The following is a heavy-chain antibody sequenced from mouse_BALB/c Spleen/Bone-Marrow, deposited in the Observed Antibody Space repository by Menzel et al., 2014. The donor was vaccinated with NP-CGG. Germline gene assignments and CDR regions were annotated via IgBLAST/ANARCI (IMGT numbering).Heavy chain of an antibody. Sequence: EVQVVESGGGLVQPGGSRKLSCAASGFTFSSFGMHWVRQAPERGLEWVAYISSGGSTLYYADTVKGRFTISRDNPKNTLFLQMTGLRSEDTAMYYCARGGNWEDFDYWGQGTTLTVSS. J-gene: IGHJ2*01. CDR3: ARGGNWEDFDY. D-gene: IGHD4-1*01. CDR1: GFTFSSFG. CDR2: ISSGGSTL. V-gene: IGHV5-17*02.